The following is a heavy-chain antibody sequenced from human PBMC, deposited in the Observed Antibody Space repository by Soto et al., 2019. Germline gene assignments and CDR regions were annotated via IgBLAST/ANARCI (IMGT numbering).Heavy chain of an antibody. CDR2: IKQDGSEK. CDR3: AKEGVSTALDV. D-gene: IGHD2-8*01. Sequence: EVQLVESGGGLVQPGGSLRLSCAASGFTFSSYWVTWVRQAPGKGLEWVANIKQDGSEKYYVECVKGRFTISRDNAKNSLYLQMNSLRAEDTAVYYCAKEGVSTALDVWGQGTTVTVSS. J-gene: IGHJ6*02. CDR1: GFTFSSYW. V-gene: IGHV3-7*05.